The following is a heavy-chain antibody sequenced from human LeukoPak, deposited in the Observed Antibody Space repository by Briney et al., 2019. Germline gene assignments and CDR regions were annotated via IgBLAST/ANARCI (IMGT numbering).Heavy chain of an antibody. D-gene: IGHD3/OR15-3a*01. CDR3: ARRGYEFSDLDN. V-gene: IGHV1-2*02. CDR1: GYTFTGYY. CDR2: IDPDSSDT. J-gene: IGHJ4*02. Sequence: ASVRVSCKASGYTFTGYYIYWARQAPGQGLEWLGWIDPDSSDTKYAQKFQGRVAMTRDTSMNTVYMELSSLRSDDTAVYYCARRGYEFSDLDNWGQGTLVTVSS.